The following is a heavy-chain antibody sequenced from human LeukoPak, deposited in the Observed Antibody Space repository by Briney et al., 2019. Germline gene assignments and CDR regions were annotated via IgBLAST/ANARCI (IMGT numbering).Heavy chain of an antibody. CDR3: ATDRGWRTSGYYLYYFEY. CDR2: IKHDGSEK. V-gene: IGHV3-7*01. J-gene: IGHJ4*02. D-gene: IGHD3-3*01. CDR1: GFIFTNYF. Sequence: PGGSLRLSCAASGFIFTNYFMSWVRQAPGKGLEWVAGIKHDGSEKCYVDSVRGRFTISRDNTKNSLYLQMSSLRAEDTAVYYCATDRGWRTSGYYLYYFEYWGQGTLVTFSS.